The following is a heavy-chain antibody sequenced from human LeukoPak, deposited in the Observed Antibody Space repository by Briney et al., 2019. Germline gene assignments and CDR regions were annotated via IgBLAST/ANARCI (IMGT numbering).Heavy chain of an antibody. CDR3: ARGRVTTIANYYYYYIDV. J-gene: IGHJ6*03. V-gene: IGHV6-1*01. CDR1: GDSVSSNSAA. Sequence: PSQTLSLTCAISGDSVSSNSAAWTWIRQSPSRGLELLGRTYYRSKWDNDYAVSVKSRITINPDTSKNQFSLQLNSVTPEDTAVYYCARGRVTTIANYYYYYIDVWGKGTTVTVSS. D-gene: IGHD4-17*01. CDR2: TYYRSKWDN.